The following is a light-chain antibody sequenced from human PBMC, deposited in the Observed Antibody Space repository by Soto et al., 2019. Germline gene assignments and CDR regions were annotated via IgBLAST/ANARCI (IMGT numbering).Light chain of an antibody. Sequence: SVLTQPPSASGTPGQRVFISCSGSSSNIGGTNYAYWYQQLPGAAPKLLMHSNNLRPSGVPERISGSKSGTSASLAISGLRSEDEAVYYCASWDDRLGAVIFXGGTNLTVL. CDR1: SSNIGGTNY. J-gene: IGLJ2*01. CDR3: ASWDDRLGAVI. V-gene: IGLV1-47*02. CDR2: SNN.